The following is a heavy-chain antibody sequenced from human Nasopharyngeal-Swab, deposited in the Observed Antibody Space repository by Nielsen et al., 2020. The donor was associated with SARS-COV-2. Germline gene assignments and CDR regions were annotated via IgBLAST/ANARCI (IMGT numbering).Heavy chain of an antibody. Sequence: GESLKISCTASGFNFSDYGMHWVRQAPGNGPEWVAVIWYDGSNKYYADSVKGRFTISRDNSKNTLYLQMNSLRAEDTAVYYCAREGRFGELFGAFDIWGQGTMVTVSS. CDR2: IWYDGSNK. CDR1: GFNFSDYG. V-gene: IGHV3-33*01. CDR3: AREGRFGELFGAFDI. J-gene: IGHJ3*02. D-gene: IGHD3-10*01.